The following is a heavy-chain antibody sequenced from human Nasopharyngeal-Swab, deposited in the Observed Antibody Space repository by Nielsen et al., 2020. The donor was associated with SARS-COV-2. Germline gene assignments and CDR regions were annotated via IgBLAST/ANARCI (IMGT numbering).Heavy chain of an antibody. CDR3: ARVRYYGSGDYRPHYFDF. Sequence: GGSLRLSCAASGFSFSASGMSWVRRAPGKGLEWVSSISIGNSYILCADSVKGRFTISRDNVRESLFLQMNSLTADDTAVYYCARVRYYGSGDYRPHYFDFWGHGTLVTVSS. CDR1: GFSFSASG. V-gene: IGHV3-21*01. D-gene: IGHD3-10*01. J-gene: IGHJ4*01. CDR2: ISIGNSYI.